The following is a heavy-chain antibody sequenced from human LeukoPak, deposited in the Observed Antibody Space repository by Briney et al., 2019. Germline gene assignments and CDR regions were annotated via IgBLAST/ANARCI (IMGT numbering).Heavy chain of an antibody. J-gene: IGHJ4*02. CDR3: AREGVGYCSSTSCPSFDY. CDR1: GFTFSSYS. CDR2: ISSSSSYI. Sequence: GGSLRLSCAASGFTFSSYSMNWVRQAPGKGLEWVSSISSSSSYIYYADSVKGRFTISRDNAKNSLYLQMNSLRAEDTAVYYCAREGVGYCSSTSCPSFDYWGQGTLVTVSS. D-gene: IGHD2-2*01. V-gene: IGHV3-21*01.